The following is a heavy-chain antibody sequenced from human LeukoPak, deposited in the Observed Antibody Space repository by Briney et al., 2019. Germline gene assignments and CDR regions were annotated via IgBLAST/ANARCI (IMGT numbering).Heavy chain of an antibody. Sequence: ASVKVSCKASGYTFTGYYMLWVRQAPGQGLEWMGWINPNSGGTNYAQKFQGRVTMTRDTSISTAYMELSRLRSDDTAVYYCAREIAMVRGVIATVFDYWGQGTLVTVSS. J-gene: IGHJ4*02. CDR3: AREIAMVRGVIATVFDY. D-gene: IGHD3-10*01. CDR1: GYTFTGYY. CDR2: INPNSGGT. V-gene: IGHV1-2*02.